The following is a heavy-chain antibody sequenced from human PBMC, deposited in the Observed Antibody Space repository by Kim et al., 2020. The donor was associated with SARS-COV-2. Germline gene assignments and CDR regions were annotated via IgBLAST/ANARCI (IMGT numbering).Heavy chain of an antibody. J-gene: IGHJ4*02. Sequence: SETLSLTCAVYGGSFSGYYWSWIRQPPGKGLEWIGEINHSGSTNYNPSLKSRVTISVDTSKNQFSLKLSSVTAADTAVYYCARGRYSGRHDYWGQGTLVTVSS. V-gene: IGHV4-34*01. CDR3: ARGRYSGRHDY. CDR2: INHSGST. D-gene: IGHD1-26*01. CDR1: GGSFSGYY.